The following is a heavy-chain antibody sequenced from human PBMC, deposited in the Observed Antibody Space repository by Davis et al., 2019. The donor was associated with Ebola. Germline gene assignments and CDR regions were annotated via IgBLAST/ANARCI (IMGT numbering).Heavy chain of an antibody. J-gene: IGHJ4*02. D-gene: IGHD3-10*01. V-gene: IGHV1-18*01. CDR1: GYTFTDYA. CDR3: ARAASSLLNDY. CDR2: SSAYNGNT. Sequence: AASVKVSCKASGYTFTDYAFTWLRQAPGQGLEWMGWSSAYNGNTNYAQKLQGRVTMTTDTSTNTAHMELRSLTTDDTAVYYCARAASSLLNDYWGQRTLVTVSS.